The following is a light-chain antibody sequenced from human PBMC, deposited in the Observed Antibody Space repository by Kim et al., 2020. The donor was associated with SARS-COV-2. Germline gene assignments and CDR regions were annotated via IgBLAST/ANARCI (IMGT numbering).Light chain of an antibody. J-gene: IGKJ1*01. Sequence: VSPGERVTLSCRASQTVSSNFAWYQQKPGQAPRLLIYGASTRATGIPARFSGSASGTEFTLTISSLQSEDFAVYYCQQYYNWPRTFGQGTKVDIK. CDR3: QQYYNWPRT. CDR1: QTVSSN. V-gene: IGKV3-15*01. CDR2: GAS.